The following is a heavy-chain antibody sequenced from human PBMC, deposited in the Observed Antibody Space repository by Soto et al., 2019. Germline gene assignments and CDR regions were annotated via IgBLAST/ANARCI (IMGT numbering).Heavy chain of an antibody. CDR3: ATGFCSGTSCYGPDY. CDR2: INAYNGNT. V-gene: IGHV1-18*01. J-gene: IGHJ4*02. Sequence: ASVKVSCKASGTTFTNFGISWVRQAPGQGLEWMGWINAYNGNTNYAQKLQGRVTMTTDTSTSTAYMELGSLRSDDTAVYYCATGFCSGTSCYGPDYWGQGTLVTVSS. D-gene: IGHD2-2*01. CDR1: GTTFTNFG.